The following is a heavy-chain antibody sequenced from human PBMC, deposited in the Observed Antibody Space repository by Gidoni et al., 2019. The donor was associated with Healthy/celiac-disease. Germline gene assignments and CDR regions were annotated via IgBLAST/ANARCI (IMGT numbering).Heavy chain of an antibody. D-gene: IGHD6-6*01. Sequence: QVQLVESGGGLVKPGGSLRLSCAASGFTFSDYYMRWIRQAPGKGLEWVSYISSSSSYTNYEDSVKGRFTISRDNAKNSLYLQMNSLRAEDTAVYYCARDRGRVGSSPHYYYYYGMDVWGQGTTVTVSS. CDR1: GFTFSDYY. V-gene: IGHV3-11*06. CDR2: ISSSSSYT. J-gene: IGHJ6*02. CDR3: ARDRGRVGSSPHYYYYYGMDV.